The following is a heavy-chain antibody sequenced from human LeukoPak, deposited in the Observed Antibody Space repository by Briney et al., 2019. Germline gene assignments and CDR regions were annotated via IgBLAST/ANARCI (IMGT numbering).Heavy chain of an antibody. CDR1: GGSISSYY. J-gene: IGHJ5*02. CDR2: IYYSGST. CDR3: AGERITMVRGVSGNWFDP. V-gene: IGHV4-59*01. Sequence: PSETLSLTCTVSGGSISSYYWSWIRQPPGKGLEWIGYIYYSGSTNYNPSLESRVTISVDTSKNQFSLKLSSVTAADTAVYYCAGERITMVRGVSGNWFDPWGQGTLVTVSS. D-gene: IGHD3-10*01.